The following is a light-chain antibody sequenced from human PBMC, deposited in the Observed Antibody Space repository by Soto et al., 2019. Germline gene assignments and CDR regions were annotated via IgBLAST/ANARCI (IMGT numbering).Light chain of an antibody. CDR2: DVS. V-gene: IGLV2-14*01. CDR1: SSDVGGYNY. Sequence: QSVLTQPASVSGSPGQSITISCTGTSSDVGGYNYVSWYQRHPGKAPKLMIYDVSNRPSGVSNRFSGSKSGNTASLTISGLQAEDEADYYCGSHTSSSTLVVFGGGTKVTVL. J-gene: IGLJ2*01. CDR3: GSHTSSSTLVV.